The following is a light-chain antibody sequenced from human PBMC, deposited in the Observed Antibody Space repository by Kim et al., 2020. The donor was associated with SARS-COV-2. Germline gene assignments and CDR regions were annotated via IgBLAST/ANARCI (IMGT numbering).Light chain of an antibody. CDR1: QGISNY. V-gene: IGKV1-27*01. CDR3: QNYNSGPLT. Sequence: ASVGDSVTFTCRASQGISNYLAWYQLKPGNFPKLLIYGASSLQSGAPSRFSGSGSGTDFTLTISSLQPEDVATYYCQNYNSGPLTFGGGTKVDIK. J-gene: IGKJ4*01. CDR2: GAS.